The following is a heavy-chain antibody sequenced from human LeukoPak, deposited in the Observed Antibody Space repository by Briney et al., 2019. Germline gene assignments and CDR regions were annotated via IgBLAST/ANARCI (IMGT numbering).Heavy chain of an antibody. V-gene: IGHV1-18*01. J-gene: IGHJ4*02. CDR2: ISAYNGNT. D-gene: IGHD3-10*01. CDR1: GYTFTSYG. CDR3: ARDSRLGSGSPYYFDY. Sequence: GASVKVSCKASGYTFTSYGISWVRQAPGQGLGWMGWISAYNGNTDYAQKLQGRVTMTTDTSTSTAYMELRSLRSDDTAVYYCARDSRLGSGSPYYFDYWGQGTLVTVSS.